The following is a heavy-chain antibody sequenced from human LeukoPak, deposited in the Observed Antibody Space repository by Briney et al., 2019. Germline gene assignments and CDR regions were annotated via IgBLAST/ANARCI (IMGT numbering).Heavy chain of an antibody. CDR2: ISSSSTYI. Sequence: GGSLRLSCAASGFTFSSYSMNWVRQAPGKGLEWVSSISSSSTYIYCADSVKGRFTVSRDKAKNSLSLQMNSLRTEDTAVYYCARGIPVSGLVDYWGQGTLVTVSS. CDR3: ARGIPVSGLVDY. CDR1: GFTFSSYS. V-gene: IGHV3-21*01. J-gene: IGHJ4*02. D-gene: IGHD6-19*01.